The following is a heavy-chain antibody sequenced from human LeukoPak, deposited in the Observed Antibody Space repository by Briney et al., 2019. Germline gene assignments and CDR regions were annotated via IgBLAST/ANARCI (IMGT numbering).Heavy chain of an antibody. Sequence: GGSLRLSCAASGFTFSSYAMIWVRQAPGKGLDCVSAISGSGGSTGYSDSVKGRFTISRDNSKNTLYLQLNSLRADDPAAYSCADDNSNAVRSGSWGQGTLVTVSS. D-gene: IGHD1-20*01. CDR3: ADDNSNAVRSGS. J-gene: IGHJ5*02. V-gene: IGHV3-23*01. CDR2: ISGSGGST. CDR1: GFTFSSYA.